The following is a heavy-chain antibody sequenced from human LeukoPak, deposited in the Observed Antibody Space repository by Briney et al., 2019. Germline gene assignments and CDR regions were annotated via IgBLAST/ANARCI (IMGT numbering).Heavy chain of an antibody. CDR1: GFTFNNAW. V-gene: IGHV3-15*07. J-gene: IGHJ5*02. D-gene: IGHD7-27*01. Sequence: GGSLRLSCAASGFTFNNAWMNWVRQAPVKGLEWVGRIKSNIDGGTTEYAAPVKGRFTISRDDSKNTLYLQMNSLKTEDTALYYYTTENWGSTSWGQGTRVTVSS. CDR2: IKSNIDGGTT. CDR3: TTENWGSTS.